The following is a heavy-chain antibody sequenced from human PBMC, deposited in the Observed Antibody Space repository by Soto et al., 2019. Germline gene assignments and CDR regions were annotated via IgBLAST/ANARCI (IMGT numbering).Heavy chain of an antibody. J-gene: IGHJ6*02. Sequence: GESLKISCKGSGYSFTSYWISWVRQMPGKGLEWMGRIDPSDSYTNYSPSFQGQVTISADKSINTAYLQWSSLKASDTAMYYCARHSYCSSTSCYYYYGMDVWGQGTTVTVSS. D-gene: IGHD2-2*01. CDR1: GYSFTSYW. CDR2: IDPSDSYT. CDR3: ARHSYCSSTSCYYYYGMDV. V-gene: IGHV5-10-1*04.